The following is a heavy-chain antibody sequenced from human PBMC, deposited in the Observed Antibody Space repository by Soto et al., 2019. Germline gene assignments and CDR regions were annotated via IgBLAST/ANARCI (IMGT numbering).Heavy chain of an antibody. CDR1: GFTFKNYG. D-gene: IGHD5-18*01. J-gene: IGHJ6*02. Sequence: QVHLVVSGGGVAQPGRSLRLSCAASGFTFKNYGMHWVRQAPGKGLEWVAVISYGGRDKYYVDSVKRRFSISRDNSNNTQLLQMNSLRVEDTGVCFCAKGRVGYCYGPGTVVGAWGQGTTVIVS. CDR2: ISYGGRDK. V-gene: IGHV3-30*18. CDR3: AKGRVGYCYGPGTVVGA.